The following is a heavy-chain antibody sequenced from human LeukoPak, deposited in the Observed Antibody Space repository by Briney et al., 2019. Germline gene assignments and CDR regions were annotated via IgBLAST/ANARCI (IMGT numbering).Heavy chain of an antibody. CDR2: ISSSSTTI. CDR1: GFSLNTYS. V-gene: IGHV3-48*04. J-gene: IGHJ4*02. CDR3: ARGEYGSGSYHIDY. D-gene: IGHD3-10*01. Sequence: PGGSLRLSCAASGFSLNTYSMNWVRQAPGKGLEWVSYISSSSTTIYYADSVKGRFTISRDNAKNSLYLQMNSLRAEDTAVYYCARGEYGSGSYHIDYWGQGTLVTVSS.